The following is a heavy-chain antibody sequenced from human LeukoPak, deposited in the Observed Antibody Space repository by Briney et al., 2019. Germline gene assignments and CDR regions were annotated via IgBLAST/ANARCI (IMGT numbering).Heavy chain of an antibody. CDR2: ISAGGGGGT. Sequence: PGGSLRLSCAASGFTFNTHAMSWVRQAPGKGLEWVSAISAGGGGGTYYADSVKGRFTISKDKSKNTLYLQMNSLRAEDTAVYYCAKDLRVGAADYWGQGTLVTVSS. D-gene: IGHD2-15*01. CDR3: AKDLRVGAADY. J-gene: IGHJ4*02. CDR1: GFTFNTHA. V-gene: IGHV3-23*01.